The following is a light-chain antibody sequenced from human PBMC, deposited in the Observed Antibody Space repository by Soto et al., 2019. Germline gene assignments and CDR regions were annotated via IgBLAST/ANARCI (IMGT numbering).Light chain of an antibody. CDR1: QSIRNF. J-gene: IGKJ2*01. CDR3: QQRDIWPPFT. Sequence: EIVLTQSPATLSLSPGERASLSCRASQSIRNFLAWYQQKLGQPPRLLIYDASNRATGIPARFSGSGSGTDFNLTISRLEPEDFEVYYCQQRDIWPPFTFGQGTKLEMK. CDR2: DAS. V-gene: IGKV3-11*01.